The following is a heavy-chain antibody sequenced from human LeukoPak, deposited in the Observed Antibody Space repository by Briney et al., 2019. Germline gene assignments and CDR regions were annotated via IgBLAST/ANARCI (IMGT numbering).Heavy chain of an antibody. CDR1: GLTFSSFW. V-gene: IGHV3-74*01. J-gene: IGHJ4*02. D-gene: IGHD6-19*01. Sequence: GGSLRLSCAASGLTFSSFWMHWVRQAPGKGLVWVSRINSVGSSTSYADSVKGRFTISRDNAKNTLYLQMNSLRAEDTAVYYCARERTSGWDAFDFWGQGTLVTVSS. CDR3: ARERTSGWDAFDF. CDR2: INSVGSST.